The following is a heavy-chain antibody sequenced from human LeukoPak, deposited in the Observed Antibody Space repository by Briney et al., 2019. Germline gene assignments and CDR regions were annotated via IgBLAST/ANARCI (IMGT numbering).Heavy chain of an antibody. J-gene: IGHJ4*02. CDR2: INPSGGSA. Sequence: GASVQVSCRTSGYTFTTYYVHWVRQAPGQGLEWMGVINPSGGSASYAQNFQGRVAMTRDTSTSTVDMELSSLISDDMAIYYCARAIERGRRFDYWGQGTLVTVSS. CDR3: ARAIERGRRFDY. D-gene: IGHD5-24*01. V-gene: IGHV1-46*01. CDR1: GYTFTTYY.